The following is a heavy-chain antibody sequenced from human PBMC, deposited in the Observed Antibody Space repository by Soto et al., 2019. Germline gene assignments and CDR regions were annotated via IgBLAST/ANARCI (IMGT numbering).Heavy chain of an antibody. CDR2: ISYDEMDK. Sequence: GGSLRLSCAASGFTFTSHAMHWVRQTPGKGLEWVAAISYDEMDKKYASSVKGRFTVSRDNVKNTLSLQMNSLRPEDTAVYYCAKDSGYQLPDNYFYYGLDVWGQGTTVTVSS. D-gene: IGHD2-2*01. CDR1: GFTFTSHA. V-gene: IGHV3-30*18. CDR3: AKDSGYQLPDNYFYYGLDV. J-gene: IGHJ6*02.